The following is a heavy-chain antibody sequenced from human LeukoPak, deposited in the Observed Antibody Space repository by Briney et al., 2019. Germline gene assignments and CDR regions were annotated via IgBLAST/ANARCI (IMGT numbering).Heavy chain of an antibody. V-gene: IGHV3-11*04. Sequence: XGSXXLSCAASGFTFSDXYMTWVRXAPGKXREWGXYXXSGAGTISYADSVRGRFTISRDNAKNSLYLQMNSLRAEDTAVYYCARVRADYDFWSGYYGDYWGQGTLVTVSS. CDR2: XXSGAGTI. J-gene: IGHJ4*02. CDR1: GFTFSDXY. CDR3: ARVRADYDFWSGYYGDY. D-gene: IGHD3-3*01.